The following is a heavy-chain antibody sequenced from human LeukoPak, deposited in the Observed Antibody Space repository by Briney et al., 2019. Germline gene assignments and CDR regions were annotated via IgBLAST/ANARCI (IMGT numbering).Heavy chain of an antibody. CDR1: GYTFTGYY. J-gene: IGHJ3*02. D-gene: IGHD1-7*01. Sequence: ASVKVSCKASGYTFTGYYMHWVRQAPGQGLEWMGWINPNSGGTNYAQKFQGRVTMTRDTSISTAYMELSRLRSDDTAVYYCARDSPGTGTTEAFDIWGQGTMATVSS. CDR3: ARDSPGTGTTEAFDI. CDR2: INPNSGGT. V-gene: IGHV1-2*02.